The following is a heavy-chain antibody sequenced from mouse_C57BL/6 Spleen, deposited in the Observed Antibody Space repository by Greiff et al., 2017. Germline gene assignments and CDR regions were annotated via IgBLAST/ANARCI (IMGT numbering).Heavy chain of an antibody. CDR3: TRDDYDSLYYAMDD. Sequence: EVQVVESGAGLVKPGGSLKLSCAASGFTFSSYAMSWVRQTPEKRLEWVAYISSGGDYIYYADTVKGRFTISRDNARNTLYLQMSSLKSEDTAMYYCTRDDYDSLYYAMDDWGQGTSVTVSS. D-gene: IGHD2-4*01. J-gene: IGHJ4*01. CDR2: ISSGGDYI. V-gene: IGHV5-9-1*02. CDR1: GFTFSSYA.